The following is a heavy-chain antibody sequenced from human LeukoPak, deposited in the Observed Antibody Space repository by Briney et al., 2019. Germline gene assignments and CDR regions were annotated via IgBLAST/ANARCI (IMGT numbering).Heavy chain of an antibody. D-gene: IGHD4-11*01. Sequence: SVKVSCKASGGTFSSYAISWVRQAPGQGLEWMGRIIPIFGTANYAQKFQGRVTITTDESTSTAYMELSSLRSEDTAVYYCARAKGRYSNYASYYFDYWSQGTLVTVSS. CDR2: IIPIFGTA. V-gene: IGHV1-69*05. CDR3: ARAKGRYSNYASYYFDY. J-gene: IGHJ4*02. CDR1: GGTFSSYA.